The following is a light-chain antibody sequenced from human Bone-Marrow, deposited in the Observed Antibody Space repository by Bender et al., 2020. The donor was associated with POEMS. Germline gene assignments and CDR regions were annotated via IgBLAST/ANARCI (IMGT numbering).Light chain of an antibody. CDR3: QAWDKSAGV. Sequence: QSVLTQPPSASGTPGQSVIISCSGTDSNFGSRDVCWYQQIPGTAPKLLIYRDSRRPSGIPERFSASNSGNTATLTISGAQSMDEADYYCQAWDKSAGVFGGGTKLTVL. CDR2: RDS. CDR1: DSNFGSRD. V-gene: IGLV1-47*01. J-gene: IGLJ2*01.